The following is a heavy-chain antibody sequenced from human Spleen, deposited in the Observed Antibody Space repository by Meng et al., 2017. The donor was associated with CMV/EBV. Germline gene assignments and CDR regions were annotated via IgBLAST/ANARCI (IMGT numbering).Heavy chain of an antibody. CDR1: GLTFDDYG. Sequence: GGSLRLSCAASGLTFDDYGMSWVRQGPGKGLEWVSVNGWNGGTTGYADSVKGRFTISGDNAKNTLYLQMNSLRGDDTAMYYCAGGYNYGYYSWGQGTLVTVSS. D-gene: IGHD5-18*01. CDR3: AGGYNYGYYS. CDR2: NGWNGGTT. V-gene: IGHV3-20*04. J-gene: IGHJ4*02.